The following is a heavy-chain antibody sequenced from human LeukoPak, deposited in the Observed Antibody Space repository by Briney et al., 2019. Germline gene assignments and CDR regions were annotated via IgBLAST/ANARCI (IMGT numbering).Heavy chain of an antibody. Sequence: GGSLRLSCAPSGFTFSSYWMLWVRQAPGKGRVCVSRINSDGSSTSYADSVKGRFTISRDNAKNTLYLQMNSLRAEDTAVYYCARRGYSYGFYYYVDVWGKGTTVTVSS. CDR1: GFTFSSYW. J-gene: IGHJ6*03. CDR3: ARRGYSYGFYYYVDV. V-gene: IGHV3-74*01. CDR2: INSDGSST. D-gene: IGHD5-18*01.